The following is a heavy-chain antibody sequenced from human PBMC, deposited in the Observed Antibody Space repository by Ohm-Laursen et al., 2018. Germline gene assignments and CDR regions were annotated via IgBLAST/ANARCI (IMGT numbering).Heavy chain of an antibody. CDR2: IKGDGTET. CDR3: ARVRYRSGLNY. Sequence: SLRLSCSASGFTFRNSWMTWVRQSPGKGLEWVANIKGDGTETYYVDSVKGRFTISRDNATNSLYLQMDSLRAEDTAVYYCARVRYRSGLNYWGQGTLVTVSS. V-gene: IGHV3-7*01. CDR1: GFTFRNSW. J-gene: IGHJ4*02. D-gene: IGHD6-19*01.